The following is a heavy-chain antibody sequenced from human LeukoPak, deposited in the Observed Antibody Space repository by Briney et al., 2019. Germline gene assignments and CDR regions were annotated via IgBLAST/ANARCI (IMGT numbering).Heavy chain of an antibody. Sequence: SETLSLTCTVSGGSISTSYRWGWMRQPPGKGLEWIGSFYNSETSYNPSLKSRVTISVDTSKNQISLKLSSVTAADTAVYYCASHRYFAGNLADSWGQGILVTVSS. CDR3: ASHRYFAGNLADS. V-gene: IGHV4-39*01. CDR2: FYNSET. CDR1: GGSISTSYR. D-gene: IGHD4-23*01. J-gene: IGHJ4*02.